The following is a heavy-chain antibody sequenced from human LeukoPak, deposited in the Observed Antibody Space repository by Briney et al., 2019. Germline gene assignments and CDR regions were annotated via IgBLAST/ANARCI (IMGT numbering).Heavy chain of an antibody. CDR1: GYTFTSYD. CDR3: ARRFPRITMIVVVNPLFDY. Sequence: GASVKVSCKASGYTFTSYDINWVRQATGQGLEWMGWMNPNSGNTGYAQKFQGRVTMTRNTSISTAYMELSSLRSEDTAVYYCARRFPRITMIVVVNPLFDYWGQGTLVTVSS. V-gene: IGHV1-8*01. D-gene: IGHD3-22*01. CDR2: MNPNSGNT. J-gene: IGHJ4*02.